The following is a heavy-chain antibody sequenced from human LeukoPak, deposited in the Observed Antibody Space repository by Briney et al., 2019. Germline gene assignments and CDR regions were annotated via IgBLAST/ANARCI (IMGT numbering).Heavy chain of an antibody. CDR3: ARVPYSGSYSGYYYYYGMDV. Sequence: GGSLRLSCAASGFTFSDHFMTWIRQAPGKGLEWTSYISGSGATYYADSVKGRFTISRDNAKNSLYLQMNSLRAEDTAVYYCARVPYSGSYSGYYYYYGMDVWGQGTTVTVSS. J-gene: IGHJ6*02. CDR2: ISGSGAT. CDR1: GFTFSDHF. D-gene: IGHD1-26*01. V-gene: IGHV3-69-1*01.